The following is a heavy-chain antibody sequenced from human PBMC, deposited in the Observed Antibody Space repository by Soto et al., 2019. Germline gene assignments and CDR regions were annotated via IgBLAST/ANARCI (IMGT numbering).Heavy chain of an antibody. D-gene: IGHD1-26*01. J-gene: IGHJ6*02. V-gene: IGHV1-69*01. CDR3: ARGYRENYVYAMDV. CDR1: GGSFSKYG. CDR2: IIPMFGIG. Sequence: QVQLVQSGAEVKMPGSSVRVSCTASGGSFSKYGISWVRQAPGQGLEWMGGIIPMFGIGNYAEKFLGRVTITADESTSTSHMELSSLRSEDTAVYFCARGYRENYVYAMDVWGQGTTVTVSS.